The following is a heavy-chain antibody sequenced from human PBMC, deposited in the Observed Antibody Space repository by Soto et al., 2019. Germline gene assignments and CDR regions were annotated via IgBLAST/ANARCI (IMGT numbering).Heavy chain of an antibody. CDR1: GFTFSSYG. CDR3: ARPVGALLHDAFDI. J-gene: IGHJ3*02. Sequence: QVQLVESGGGVVQPGRSLRLSCAASGFTFSSYGMHWVRQAPGKGLEWVAVIWYDGSNKYYADSVKGRFTISRDNSQNTLYLQLNSLRAEDTAVHYCARPVGALLHDAFDIWGQGTMVTVSS. D-gene: IGHD3-16*01. CDR2: IWYDGSNK. V-gene: IGHV3-33*01.